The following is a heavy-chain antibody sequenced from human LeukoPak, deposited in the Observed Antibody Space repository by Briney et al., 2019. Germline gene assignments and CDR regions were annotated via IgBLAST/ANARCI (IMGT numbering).Heavy chain of an antibody. CDR3: PMWFGEFFPVHDGFDI. Sequence: SETLSLTCSVSGGSISSTRSSWGWIRQPPGKGLEWIGTISYSGSTSYNPSLKSRVTISMNTSKNQFSLKLNSVTAADTAVYYCPMWFGEFFPVHDGFDIWGQGTVVTVSS. V-gene: IGHV4-39*07. D-gene: IGHD3-10*01. CDR2: ISYSGST. J-gene: IGHJ3*02. CDR1: GGSISSTRSS.